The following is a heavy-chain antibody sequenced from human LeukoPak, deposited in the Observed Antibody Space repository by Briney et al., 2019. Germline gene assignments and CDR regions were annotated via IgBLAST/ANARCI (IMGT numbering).Heavy chain of an antibody. V-gene: IGHV1-46*03. CDR3: ARRVSTGGIDH. CDR2: INPSDSDT. J-gene: IGHJ4*02. Sequence: ASVKVSFKASGYTFTSYSIHWMRQAPGQGLEWMGIINPSDSDTTYAPMFQGRVTMTRDTSTSTVYMELSRLGSEDTAVYHCARRVSTGGIDHWGQGTLVTVSS. CDR1: GYTFTSYS. D-gene: IGHD1-14*01.